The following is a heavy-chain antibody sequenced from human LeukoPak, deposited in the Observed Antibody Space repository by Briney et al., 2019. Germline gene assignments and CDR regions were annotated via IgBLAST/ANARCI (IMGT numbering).Heavy chain of an antibody. J-gene: IGHJ4*02. V-gene: IGHV4-59*01. CDR3: ARISLLESRGYFDY. Sequence: PSETLSLTCTVSGGSISSYYWSWIRQPPGKGLEWIGYIYYSGSTNYNPSLKSRVTISVDTSKNQFSLKLSSVTAADTAVYYCARISLLESRGYFDYWGQGTLVTVSS. CDR1: GGSISSYY. D-gene: IGHD3-3*01. CDR2: IYYSGST.